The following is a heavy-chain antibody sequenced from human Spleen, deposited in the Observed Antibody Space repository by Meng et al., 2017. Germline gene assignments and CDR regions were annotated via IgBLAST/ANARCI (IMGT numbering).Heavy chain of an antibody. D-gene: IGHD6-19*01. CDR2: ISYDGTNK. Sequence: AMYWVRQAPGKGLEWVAVISYDGTNKYSAGRFTISRDNAKNTLYLQMNSLRAEDTAVYFCARDSKTYSSGVFDYWGQGTLVTVSS. CDR1: A. V-gene: IGHV3-30*04. J-gene: IGHJ4*02. CDR3: ARDSKTYSSGVFDY.